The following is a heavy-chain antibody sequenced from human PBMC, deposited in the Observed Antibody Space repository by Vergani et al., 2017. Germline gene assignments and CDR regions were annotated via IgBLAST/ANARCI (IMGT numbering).Heavy chain of an antibody. D-gene: IGHD5-12*01. CDR2: IYYSGST. V-gene: IGHV4-59*01. CDR3: ARGGSGYAYFDY. Sequence: QVQLQESGPGLVKPSETLSLTCTVSGGSISSYYWSWIRQPPGKGLEWIGYIYYSGSTNYNPSLKSRVTISVDTSKNQFSLKLSSVTAADTAVYHCARGGSGYAYFDYWGQGTLVTVSS. CDR1: GGSISSYY. J-gene: IGHJ4*02.